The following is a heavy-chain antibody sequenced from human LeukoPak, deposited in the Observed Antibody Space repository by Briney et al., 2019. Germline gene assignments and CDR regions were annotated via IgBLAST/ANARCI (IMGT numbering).Heavy chain of an antibody. D-gene: IGHD4-11*01. J-gene: IGHJ4*02. Sequence: GGSLRLSCVGSGFTFSKFTMSWVRQAPGKGLEWIWGIYGGVTTTNFQAESAKGPFTIPQDKSKNTLNLQNKSLRDEDNADYCCAKDVTPDGVWDIDYWGQETRLSVPS. CDR3: AKDVTPDGVWDIDY. V-gene: IGHV3-23*03. CDR2: IYGGVTTT. CDR1: GFTFSKFT.